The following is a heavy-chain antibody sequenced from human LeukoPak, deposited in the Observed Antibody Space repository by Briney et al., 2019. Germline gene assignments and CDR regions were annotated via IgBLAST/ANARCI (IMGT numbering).Heavy chain of an antibody. V-gene: IGHV1-2*02. CDR1: GYTFTGYY. CDR3: ARELYSGSFSFDY. D-gene: IGHD1-26*01. J-gene: IGHJ4*02. CDR2: INPNSGGT. Sequence: ASVKGSCKASGYTFTGYYMHWVRQAPGQGLEWMGWINPNSGGTNYAQKFQGRVTMTRDTSISTAYMELSRLRSDDTAVYYCARELYSGSFSFDYWGQGTLVTVSS.